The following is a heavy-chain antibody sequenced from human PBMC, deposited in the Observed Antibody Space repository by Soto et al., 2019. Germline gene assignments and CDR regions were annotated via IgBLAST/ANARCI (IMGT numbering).Heavy chain of an antibody. D-gene: IGHD6-19*01. J-gene: IGHJ4*02. V-gene: IGHV1-24*01. Sequence: ASVKVSCTVSGYTLTELSMHCVRQAPGKGLEWMGGFDPEDGETIYAQKFQGRVTMTEDTSTDTAYMELSSLRSEDTAVYYCATAPIAVAGATFDYWGQGTLVTVSS. CDR2: FDPEDGET. CDR1: GYTLTELS. CDR3: ATAPIAVAGATFDY.